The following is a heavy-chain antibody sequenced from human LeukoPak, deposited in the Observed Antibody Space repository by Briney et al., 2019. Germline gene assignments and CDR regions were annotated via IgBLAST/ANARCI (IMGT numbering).Heavy chain of an antibody. D-gene: IGHD3-9*01. J-gene: IGHJ4*02. Sequence: ASVRVSCKTSGYTFTSYGISWVRQAPGQGLEWMGWISAYNGNTNYAQKFQGRVTITRDTSASTAYMELSSLRSEDTAVYYCATQYYDILTGYQYYFDYWGQGTLVTVSS. CDR2: ISAYNGNT. V-gene: IGHV1-18*01. CDR1: GYTFTSYG. CDR3: ATQYYDILTGYQYYFDY.